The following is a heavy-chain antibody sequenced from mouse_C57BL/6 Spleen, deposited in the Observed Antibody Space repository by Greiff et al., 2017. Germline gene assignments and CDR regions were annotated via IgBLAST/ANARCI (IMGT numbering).Heavy chain of an antibody. V-gene: IGHV1-15*01. CDR3: TRWSSGRYFDY. J-gene: IGHJ2*01. Sequence: VKLQESGAELVRPGASVTLSCKASGYTFTDYEMHWVKQTPVHGLEWIGAIDPETGGTAYNQKFKGKAILTADKSSSTAYMELRSLTSEDSAVYYCTRWSSGRYFDYWGQGTTLTVSS. CDR2: IDPETGGT. CDR1: GYTFTDYE. D-gene: IGHD3-2*02.